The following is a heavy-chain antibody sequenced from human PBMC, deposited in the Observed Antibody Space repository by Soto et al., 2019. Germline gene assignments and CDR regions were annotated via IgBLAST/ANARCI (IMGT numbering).Heavy chain of an antibody. CDR2: IIPIFNST. D-gene: IGHD2-2*02. CDR1: GSRFSNYV. J-gene: IGHJ4*02. V-gene: IGHV1-69*06. Sequence: QVQLVQSGAEVKTPGSSLKVSCKVSGSRFSNYVISWVRQAPGHGLEWLGGIIPIFNSTKYAQSFQGRVTITADKATSTAALEVSSLRSDDMAVYYCAREGRGKKAGYNGLVSLGYWGQGTLVTVSS. CDR3: AREGRGKKAGYNGLVSLGY.